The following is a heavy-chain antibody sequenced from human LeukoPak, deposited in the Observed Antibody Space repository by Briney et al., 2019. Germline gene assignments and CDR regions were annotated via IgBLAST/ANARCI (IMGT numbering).Heavy chain of an antibody. J-gene: IGHJ4*02. D-gene: IGHD1-1*01. CDR3: ARGLERPFPEDY. CDR2: IIPIFGTA. CDR1: GYAFTRHW. Sequence: SVTVSCKASGYAFTRHWMHWVRQAPGQGLEWMGGIIPIFGTANYAQKFQGRVTITADESTSTAYMELSSLRSEDTAVYYCARGLERPFPEDYWGQGTLVTVSS. V-gene: IGHV1-69*13.